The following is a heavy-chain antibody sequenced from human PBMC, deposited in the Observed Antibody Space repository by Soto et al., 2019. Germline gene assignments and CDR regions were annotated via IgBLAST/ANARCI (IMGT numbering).Heavy chain of an antibody. CDR2: SNAGNGYT. CDR3: ARAVSLSPSFDI. V-gene: IGHV1-3*02. J-gene: IGHJ3*02. CDR1: GYTLTTYA. Sequence: QVQLVQSGAEVKKPGASVKVSCKASGYTLTTYALHWVRQAPGQRLEWMGWSNAGNGYTKYSQEFQGRVTITSDTSASTAYMELSSLRSEDMAVYYCARAVSLSPSFDIWGQGTMVTVSS.